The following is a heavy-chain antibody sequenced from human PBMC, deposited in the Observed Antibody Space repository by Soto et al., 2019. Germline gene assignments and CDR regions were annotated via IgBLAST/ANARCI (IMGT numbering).Heavy chain of an antibody. Sequence: ASVKVSCKASGYTFTSYGFSWVRQAPGQGLEWMGWISASNGNTNYAQKLQGRVTMTADASTSTAYMELRSQRSDDTAVYYCAPAGNYDSSGRDFWGQGTLVTVSS. D-gene: IGHD3-22*01. CDR3: APAGNYDSSGRDF. V-gene: IGHV1-18*01. J-gene: IGHJ4*02. CDR2: ISASNGNT. CDR1: GYTFTSYG.